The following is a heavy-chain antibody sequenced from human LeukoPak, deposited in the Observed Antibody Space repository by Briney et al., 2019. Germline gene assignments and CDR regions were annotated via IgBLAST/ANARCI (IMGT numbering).Heavy chain of an antibody. Sequence: GGSLRLSCAVSGFTFTSYWMSWVRQAPGKGLEWVANIKQDGSEKYYVDSVKGRFTISRDNAKNSLYLQMNSLRAEDTALYYCASGGIYYGAAFDFWGQGTLVTVSS. J-gene: IGHJ4*02. V-gene: IGHV3-7*03. CDR1: GFTFTSYW. CDR2: IKQDGSEK. CDR3: ASGGIYYGAAFDF. D-gene: IGHD1-26*01.